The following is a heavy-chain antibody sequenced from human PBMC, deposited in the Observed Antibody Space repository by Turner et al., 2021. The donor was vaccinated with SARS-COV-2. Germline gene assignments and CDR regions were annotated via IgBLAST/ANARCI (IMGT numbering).Heavy chain of an antibody. CDR1: GFTFDDYA. CDR3: AKDIGYSSGGIQH. V-gene: IGHV3-9*01. CDR2: ISWNSGSI. D-gene: IGHD6-19*01. J-gene: IGHJ1*01. Sequence: EVQPVESGGGLVQPGRSLRLSCAASGFTFDDYAMHWVRQAPGKGLEWVSGISWNSGSIGYADSVKGRFTISRDNAKNSLYLQMNSLRAEDTALYYCAKDIGYSSGGIQHWGQGTLVTVSS.